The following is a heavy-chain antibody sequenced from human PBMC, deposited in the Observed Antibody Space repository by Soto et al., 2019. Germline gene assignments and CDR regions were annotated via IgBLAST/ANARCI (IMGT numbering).Heavy chain of an antibody. CDR1: GFSLSTSGMC. D-gene: IGHD3-16*02. CDR2: IDWDDDK. V-gene: IGHV2-70*01. Sequence: SGPTLVNPTHTRTLTCTFAGFSLSTSGMCVSWIRQPPGKALGWLALIDWDDDKYYSTSLKTRLTISKDTSKNQVVLTMTNMDPVDTATYYCARIIVDYFDYWGQGTLVTVSS. J-gene: IGHJ4*02. CDR3: ARIIVDYFDY.